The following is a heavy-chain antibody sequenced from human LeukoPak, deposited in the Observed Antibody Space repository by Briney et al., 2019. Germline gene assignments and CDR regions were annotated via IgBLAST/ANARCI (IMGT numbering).Heavy chain of an antibody. CDR2: INHSGST. D-gene: IGHD6-13*01. V-gene: IGHV4-34*01. Sequence: PSETLSLTCAVYGGSFSGYYWSWIRQPPGKGLEWIGEINHSGSTNYNPSLKSRVTISVDTSKNQFSLKLSSVTAADTAVYYCARGKGYSRILLYYFDYWGQGTLVTVSS. J-gene: IGHJ4*02. CDR3: ARGKGYSRILLYYFDY. CDR1: GGSFSGYY.